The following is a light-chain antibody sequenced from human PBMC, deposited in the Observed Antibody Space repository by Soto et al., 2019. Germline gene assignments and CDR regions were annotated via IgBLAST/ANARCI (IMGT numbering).Light chain of an antibody. CDR3: QQYGTSEII. Sequence: EIVMQQSPATLSVSPGESSTLSCRASQSVSSNLAWYQQKPGQAPRLLIYGASTRATDIPARFSGGGSGTDFTLTISRLETEDFAVFYCQQYGTSEIIVGGGTKVDIK. J-gene: IGKJ4*01. V-gene: IGKV3-15*01. CDR2: GAS. CDR1: QSVSSN.